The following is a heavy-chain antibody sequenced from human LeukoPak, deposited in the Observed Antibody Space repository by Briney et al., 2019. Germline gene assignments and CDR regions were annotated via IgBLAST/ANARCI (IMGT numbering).Heavy chain of an antibody. J-gene: IGHJ4*02. Sequence: SVKVSCKASGGTFSSHAMNWVRQAPGQGLEWMGGVIPILDITDYAQKFQGRLTITADKSTSTAYMELSSLRSEDTAVYYCARERAHSGWYSDYWGQGTLVTVSS. CDR1: GGTFSSHA. D-gene: IGHD6-19*01. CDR3: ARERAHSGWYSDY. CDR2: VIPILDIT. V-gene: IGHV1-69*10.